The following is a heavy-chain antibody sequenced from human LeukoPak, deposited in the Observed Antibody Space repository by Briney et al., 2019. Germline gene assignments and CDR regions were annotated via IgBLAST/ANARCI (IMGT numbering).Heavy chain of an antibody. CDR3: AKGGIPYSSSWSAFDI. D-gene: IGHD6-13*01. CDR1: GFTFSTYW. J-gene: IGHJ3*02. V-gene: IGHV3-7*01. CDR2: IKEDGSEK. Sequence: PGGSLRLSCAASGFTFSTYWMSWVRQAPGKGLEWVADIKEDGSEKYYVDSVKGRFTISRDNAKNSLYLQMKSLRAEDTAVYYCAKGGIPYSSSWSAFDIWGQGTMVTVSS.